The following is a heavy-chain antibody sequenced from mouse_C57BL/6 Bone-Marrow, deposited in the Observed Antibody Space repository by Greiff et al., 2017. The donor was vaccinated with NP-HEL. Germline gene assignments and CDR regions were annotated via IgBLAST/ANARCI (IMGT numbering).Heavy chain of an antibody. V-gene: IGHV1-80*01. CDR3: ARSGITTVVATKFAY. Sequence: QVQLQQSGAELVKPGASVKISCKASGYAFSSYWMNWVKQRPGKGLEWIGQIYPGDGDTNYNGKFKGKATLTADKSSSTAYMQLSSLTSEDSAVYVCARSGITTVVATKFAYWGQGTLVTVSA. CDR1: GYAFSSYW. CDR2: IYPGDGDT. D-gene: IGHD1-1*01. J-gene: IGHJ3*01.